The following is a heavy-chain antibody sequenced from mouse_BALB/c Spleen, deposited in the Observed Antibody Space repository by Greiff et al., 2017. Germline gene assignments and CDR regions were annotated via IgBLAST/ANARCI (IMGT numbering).Heavy chain of an antibody. J-gene: IGHJ4*01. CDR2: ISSGGSYT. D-gene: IGHD1-1*01. V-gene: IGHV5-6*01. CDR3: ARHDGSSYYAMDY. Sequence: EVQLVESGGDLVKPGGSLKLSCAASGFTFSSYGMSWVRQTPDKRLVWVATISSGGSYTYYPDSVKGRFTISRDNAKNTLYLQMSSLKSEDTAMYYCARHDGSSYYAMDYWGQGTSVTVSS. CDR1: GFTFSSYG.